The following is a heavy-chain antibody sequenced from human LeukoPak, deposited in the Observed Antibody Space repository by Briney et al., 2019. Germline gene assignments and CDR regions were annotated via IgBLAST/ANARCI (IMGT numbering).Heavy chain of an antibody. CDR2: ISSSSSYI. Sequence: PGGSLRLSCAASGFTFSSDALNWVRQAPGKGLEWVSSISSSSSYIYYADSVKGRFTISRDNAKNSLYLQMNSLRAEDTAVYYCASHRGPDYYGSGSYYNAYFDYWGQGTLVTVSS. J-gene: IGHJ4*02. V-gene: IGHV3-21*01. CDR3: ASHRGPDYYGSGSYYNAYFDY. CDR1: GFTFSSDA. D-gene: IGHD3-10*01.